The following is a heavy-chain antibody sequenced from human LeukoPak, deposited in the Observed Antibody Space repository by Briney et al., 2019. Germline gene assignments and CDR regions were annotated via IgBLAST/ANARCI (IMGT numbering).Heavy chain of an antibody. CDR1: GFTLSTYW. Sequence: GGSLRLSCAASGFTLSTYWMHWVRQVPGKGLVWVSRINSDESSTSYADSVTGRFTISRDNARNTLYLQMNSLRAEDTAVYYCARASGYYDSSGYYNGMDVWGQGTTATVSS. D-gene: IGHD3-22*01. J-gene: IGHJ6*02. V-gene: IGHV3-74*01. CDR3: ARASGYYDSSGYYNGMDV. CDR2: INSDESST.